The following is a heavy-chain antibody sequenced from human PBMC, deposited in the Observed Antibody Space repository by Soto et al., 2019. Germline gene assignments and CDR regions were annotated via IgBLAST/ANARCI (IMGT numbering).Heavy chain of an antibody. J-gene: IGHJ4*02. CDR1: GYTFTSYA. Sequence: ASVKVYCKASGYTFTSYAMHWVRQAPGQRLEWMGWINAGNGNTKYSQKFQGRVTITRDTSASTAYMELSSLRSEDTAVYYCGIVVVPAAIPDYWGQGTLVTVSS. V-gene: IGHV1-3*01. CDR3: GIVVVPAAIPDY. CDR2: INAGNGNT. D-gene: IGHD2-2*02.